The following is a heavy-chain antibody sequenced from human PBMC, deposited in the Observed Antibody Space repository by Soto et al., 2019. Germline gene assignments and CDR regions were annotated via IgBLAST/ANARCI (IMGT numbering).Heavy chain of an antibody. CDR3: TRGYRGYDT. CDR2: TYYRSKWYN. Sequence: SQTLSLTGTISGDNVSSNSATGSWIRQSPSRGLEWLGRTYYRSKWYNDYAVSVEGRITINPDTSKNQFSLQLSSVTPDDTAVYYCTRGYRGYDTWGQGTLVTVSS. J-gene: IGHJ5*02. V-gene: IGHV6-1*01. CDR1: GDNVSSNSAT. D-gene: IGHD5-12*01.